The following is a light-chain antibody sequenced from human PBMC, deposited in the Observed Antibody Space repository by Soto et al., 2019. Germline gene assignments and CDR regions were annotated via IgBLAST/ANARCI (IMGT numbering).Light chain of an antibody. CDR1: ESVKTN. J-gene: IGKJ4*01. CDR2: GAF. CDR3: HQYDRWPPS. V-gene: IGKV3-15*01. Sequence: EIVMTQSPATLSVSPGETATLSCRASESVKTNFAWYQQKPGQAPRLLIYGAFTRAAGIPFRFSGSASGTEFTLTISSLQSEDFAVYYCHQYDRWPPSLGGGTKVEIK.